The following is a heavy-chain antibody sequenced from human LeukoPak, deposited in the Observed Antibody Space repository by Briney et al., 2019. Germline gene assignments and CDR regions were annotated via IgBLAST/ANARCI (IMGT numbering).Heavy chain of an antibody. CDR2: IIPILGIA. D-gene: IGHD2-2*02. CDR3: ARPYCSSTSCYKPGDNWFDP. CDR1: GGTFISYA. J-gene: IGHJ5*02. Sequence: ASVKVSCKASGGTFISYAISWVRQAPGQGLEWMGRIIPILGIANYAQKFQGRVTITADKSTSTAYMELSSLRSEDTAVYYCARPYCSSTSCYKPGDNWFDPWGQGTLGTVSS. V-gene: IGHV1-69*04.